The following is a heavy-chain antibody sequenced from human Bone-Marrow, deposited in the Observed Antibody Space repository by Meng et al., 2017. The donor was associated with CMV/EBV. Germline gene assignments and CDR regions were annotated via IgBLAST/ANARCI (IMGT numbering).Heavy chain of an antibody. CDR3: TRHVGSSWYRAFDI. V-gene: IGHV3-73*01. CDR1: GFTFSGSA. D-gene: IGHD6-13*01. CDR2: IRSKANSYAT. Sequence: GESLKISCAASGFTFSGSAMHWVRQASGKGLEWVGRIRSKANSYATAYAASVKGRFTISRDDSKNTAYLQMNSLKTEDTAVYYCTRHVGSSWYRAFDIWGQGTMATVSS. J-gene: IGHJ3*02.